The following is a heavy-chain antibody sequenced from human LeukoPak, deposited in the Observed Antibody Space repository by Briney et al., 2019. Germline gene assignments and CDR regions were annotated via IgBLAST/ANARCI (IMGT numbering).Heavy chain of an antibody. Sequence: SGPALVKPTQTLTLTCTFSGFSLSTSGMRVSWIRQPPGKALEWLARIDWDDDKLYSTSLKTRLTISKDTSKNQVVLTMTNMDPVDTATYYCPRIRPNSSGFDYWGQGTLVTVSS. D-gene: IGHD6-19*01. CDR2: IDWDDDK. V-gene: IGHV2-70*04. J-gene: IGHJ4*02. CDR1: GFSLSTSGMR. CDR3: PRIRPNSSGFDY.